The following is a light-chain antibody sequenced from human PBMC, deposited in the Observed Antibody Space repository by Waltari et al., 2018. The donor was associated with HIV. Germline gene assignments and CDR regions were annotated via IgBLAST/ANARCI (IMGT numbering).Light chain of an antibody. V-gene: IGKV3D-15*01. Sequence: EILMPQSPGTLSVSPGEKATLPCRASQSAGSNLALYQQKPGQAPRLLMYGASSRAAGIPARFSGSGSGTDFTLTISGLQSEDFAVYFCQQYSDWPPLTFGGGTKVEIK. CDR2: GAS. CDR3: QQYSDWPPLT. J-gene: IGKJ4*01. CDR1: QSAGSN.